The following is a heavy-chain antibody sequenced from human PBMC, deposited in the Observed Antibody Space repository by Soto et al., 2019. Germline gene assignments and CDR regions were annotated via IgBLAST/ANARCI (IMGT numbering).Heavy chain of an antibody. V-gene: IGHV3-23*01. CDR1: GLTFSSYV. CDR2: ISGSGDST. Sequence: EVQLLESGGALLQPGGSLRLSCAASGLTFSSYVMSWVRQAPEKGLEWVSTISGSGDSTYYADSVKGRFTTSRDNSKNTLYLQMNSLRAEDTAVYYCAKSERFDPWGQGTLVTVSS. CDR3: AKSERFDP. J-gene: IGHJ5*02.